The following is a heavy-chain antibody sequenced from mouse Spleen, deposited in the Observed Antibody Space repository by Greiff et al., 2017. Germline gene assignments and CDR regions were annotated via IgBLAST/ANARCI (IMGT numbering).Heavy chain of an antibody. J-gene: IGHJ3*01. CDR1: GYAFTNFW. Sequence: VMLVESGPELVKPGASVKISCKASGYAFTNFWMSWVKQRPGKGLEWIGRIYPGDGDTNYNGKFKGKATLTADRSSSTAYIQLSSLTSEDSAVYFCARHGSSHEAWFAYWGQGTLVTVSA. CDR2: IYPGDGDT. D-gene: IGHD1-1*01. V-gene: IGHV1-82*01. CDR3: ARHGSSHEAWFAY.